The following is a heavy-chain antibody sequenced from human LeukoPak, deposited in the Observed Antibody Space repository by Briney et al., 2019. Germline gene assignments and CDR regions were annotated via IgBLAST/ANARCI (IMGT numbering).Heavy chain of an antibody. D-gene: IGHD5-12*01. CDR1: GFTFKTYG. CDR3: AGDSRGYSAYDGEGFDY. CDR2: ISADNANT. J-gene: IGHJ4*02. Sequence: GALLKVSCKASGFTFKTYGVSWGGQAPGQGLQWMGWISADNANTKYAQNLQGRVVMTTDRSTGTAYVELTSLRSQDPAGYCCAGDSRGYSAYDGEGFDYWGQGTLVTVSS. V-gene: IGHV1-18*04.